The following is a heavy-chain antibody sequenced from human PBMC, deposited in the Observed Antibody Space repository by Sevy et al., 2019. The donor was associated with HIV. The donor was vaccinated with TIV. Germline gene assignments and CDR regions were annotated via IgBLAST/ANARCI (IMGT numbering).Heavy chain of an antibody. J-gene: IGHJ4*02. CDR1: GFTFTRYA. Sequence: GGSLRLSCEASGFTFTRYAFHWVRQAPGKGREWVAVASKEGTNNYYADSVKGRFTISSDNSRNTLYLQMRSLRADDTAVYFCARDPHSVPHWGSFDSWGQGTLVTVSS. D-gene: IGHD3-16*01. V-gene: IGHV3-30-3*01. CDR2: ASKEGTNN. CDR3: ARDPHSVPHWGSFDS.